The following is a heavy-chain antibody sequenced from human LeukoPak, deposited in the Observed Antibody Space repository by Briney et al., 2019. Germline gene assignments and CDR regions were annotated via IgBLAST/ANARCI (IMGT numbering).Heavy chain of an antibody. J-gene: IGHJ6*03. V-gene: IGHV4-59*01. Sequence: TSETLSLTCTVSGGSISSYYWSWIRQPPGKGLEWIGYIYYSGSTNYNPSLKSRVTISVDTSKNRFSLKLRSVTAADTAVYYCARTTTVRGTYYMDVWGKGTTVTVSS. CDR2: IYYSGST. CDR1: GGSISSYY. CDR3: ARTTTVRGTYYMDV. D-gene: IGHD3-10*01.